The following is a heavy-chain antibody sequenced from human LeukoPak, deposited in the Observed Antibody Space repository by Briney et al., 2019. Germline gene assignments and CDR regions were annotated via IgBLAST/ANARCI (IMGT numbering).Heavy chain of an antibody. V-gene: IGHV1-18*01. CDR1: GYTFTSYG. D-gene: IGHD1-7*01. Sequence: ASAKVSCKASGYTFTSYGISWVRQAPGQGLEWMGWISAYNGNTNYAQKLQGRVTMTTDTSTSTAYMELRSLRSDDTAVYYCARDSPITGATYNYYYYGMDVWGQGTTVTVSS. J-gene: IGHJ6*02. CDR3: ARDSPITGATYNYYYYGMDV. CDR2: ISAYNGNT.